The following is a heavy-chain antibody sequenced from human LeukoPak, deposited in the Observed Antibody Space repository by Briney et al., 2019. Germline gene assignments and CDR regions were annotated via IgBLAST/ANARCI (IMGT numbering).Heavy chain of an antibody. Sequence: GGSLRLSCAASGFTFSSYEMNWVRQAPGKGLEWVSYISSSGSTIYYADSVKGRFTISRDNAKNSLYLQMNSLRAEDTAVYHCARDRANNWNYEWGYWGQGTLVTVSS. CDR3: ARDRANNWNYEWGY. D-gene: IGHD1-7*01. CDR2: ISSSGSTI. CDR1: GFTFSSYE. V-gene: IGHV3-48*03. J-gene: IGHJ4*02.